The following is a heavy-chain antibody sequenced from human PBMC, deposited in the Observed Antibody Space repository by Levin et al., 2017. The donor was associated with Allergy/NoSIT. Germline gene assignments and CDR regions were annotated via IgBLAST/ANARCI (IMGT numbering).Heavy chain of an antibody. J-gene: IGHJ4*02. CDR2: IYGGGST. D-gene: IGHD6-13*01. Sequence: GESLKISCAASGFTASSNYMSWVRQAPGKGLEWVSIIYGGGSTYYADSVKGRFAISRDNSRNTLYLQMDSLRAEDTAVYYCAGSSWSRSLDFWGQGTLVTVSS. CDR3: AGSSWSRSLDF. CDR1: GFTASSNY. V-gene: IGHV3-53*01.